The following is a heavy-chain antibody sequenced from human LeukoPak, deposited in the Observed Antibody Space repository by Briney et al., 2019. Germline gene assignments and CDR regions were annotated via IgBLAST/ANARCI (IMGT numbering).Heavy chain of an antibody. D-gene: IGHD3-9*01. CDR2: ICYSGST. CDR3: ARGLTDNYYYYGMDV. J-gene: IGHJ6*04. CDR1: GGSISSGGYY. V-gene: IGHV4-31*03. Sequence: PSETLSLTCTVSGGSISSGGYYWSWIRQHPGKGLEWIGYICYSGSTYYNPSLKSRVTISVDTSKNQFSLKLSSVTAADTAVYYCARGLTDNYYYYGMDVWGKGTTVTVSS.